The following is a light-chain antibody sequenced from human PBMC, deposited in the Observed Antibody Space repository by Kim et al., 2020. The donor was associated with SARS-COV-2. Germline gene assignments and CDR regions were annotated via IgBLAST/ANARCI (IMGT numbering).Light chain of an antibody. J-gene: IGLJ3*02. Sequence: GQRVTIACPESSSNIGSNAVHWYQQLPGTGPTLLIYTSNQRPSGVPDRFAGSKSGTSAYLAISGLQSEDEADYYCAALDDSLNGWVFGGGTQLTVL. CDR2: TSN. V-gene: IGLV1-44*01. CDR1: SSNIGSNA. CDR3: AALDDSLNGWV.